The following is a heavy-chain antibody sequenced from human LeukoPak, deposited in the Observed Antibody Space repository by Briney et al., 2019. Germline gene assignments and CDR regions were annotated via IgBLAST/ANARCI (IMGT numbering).Heavy chain of an antibody. J-gene: IGHJ5*02. CDR3: ARGAKFRSYGSGTYYTSLPFDP. CDR2: INTNTGNP. Sequence: ASVKVSCKASGYTFTSYAMNWVRQAPGQGLEWMGWINTNTGNPTYAQGFTGRFVFSLDTSVSTAYLQISSLKAEDTAVYYCARGAKFRSYGSGTYYTSLPFDPWGQGTLVTVSS. CDR1: GYTFTSYA. V-gene: IGHV7-4-1*02. D-gene: IGHD3-10*01.